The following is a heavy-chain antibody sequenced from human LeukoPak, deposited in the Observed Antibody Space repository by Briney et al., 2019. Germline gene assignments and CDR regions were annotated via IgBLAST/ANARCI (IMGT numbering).Heavy chain of an antibody. CDR3: ARVGATEQWLTTFDY. D-gene: IGHD6-19*01. CDR2: ISSSSSYI. Sequence: GGSLRLSCAASGFTFSSYSMNWVRQAPGKGLEWVSSISSSSSYIYYADSVKGRFTISRDNAKNSLYLPMNSLRAEDTAVYYCARVGATEQWLTTFDYWGQGTLVTVSS. J-gene: IGHJ4*02. CDR1: GFTFSSYS. V-gene: IGHV3-21*01.